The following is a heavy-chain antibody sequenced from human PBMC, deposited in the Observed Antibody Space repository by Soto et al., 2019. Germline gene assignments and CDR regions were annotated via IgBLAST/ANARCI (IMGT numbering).Heavy chain of an antibody. J-gene: IGHJ4*02. Sequence: GGSLRLSCAASGFTFSSYAMHWVRQAPGKGLEWVAVISYDGSNKYYADSVKGRFTISRDNSKNTLYLQMNSLRAEDTAVYYCARTRQLFDYWGQGTLVTVSS. CDR2: ISYDGSNK. CDR1: GFTFSSYA. D-gene: IGHD5-18*01. V-gene: IGHV3-30-3*01. CDR3: ARTRQLFDY.